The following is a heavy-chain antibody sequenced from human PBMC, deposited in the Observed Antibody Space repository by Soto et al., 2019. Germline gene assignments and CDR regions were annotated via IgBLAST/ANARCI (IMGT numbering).Heavy chain of an antibody. CDR1: GYTFTSYA. V-gene: IGHV1-3*01. CDR2: INAGNGNT. J-gene: IGHJ3*02. Sequence: ASVKVSCKASGYTFTSYAMHWVRQAPGRRLEWMGWINAGNGNTKYSQKFQGRVTITRDTSASTAYMELSSLRSEDTAVYYCARAFAGTTRRDAFDIWGQGTMVTVSS. CDR3: ARAFAGTTRRDAFDI. D-gene: IGHD1-1*01.